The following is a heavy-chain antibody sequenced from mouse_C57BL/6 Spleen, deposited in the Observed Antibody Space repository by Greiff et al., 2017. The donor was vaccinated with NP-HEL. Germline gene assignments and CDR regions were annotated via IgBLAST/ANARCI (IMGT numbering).Heavy chain of an antibody. CDR3: AVLYYGNYAWFAY. D-gene: IGHD2-1*01. Sequence: QVHVKQSGAELARPGASVKLSCKASGYTFTSYGISWVKQRTGQGLEWIGEIYPRSGNTYYNEKFKGKATLTADKSSSTAYMELRSLTSEDSAVYFCAVLYYGNYAWFAYWGQGTLVTVSA. J-gene: IGHJ3*01. CDR2: IYPRSGNT. V-gene: IGHV1-81*01. CDR1: GYTFTSYG.